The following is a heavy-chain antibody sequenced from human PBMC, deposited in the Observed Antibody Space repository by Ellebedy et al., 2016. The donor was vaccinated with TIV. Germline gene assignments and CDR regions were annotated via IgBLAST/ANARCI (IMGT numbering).Heavy chain of an antibody. Sequence: GESLKISCAASGFSFRSYWMSWDRQAPGKGLEWVANIYQDGSDEYYVDSVKGRFTISRDNDNKALLLQMNSLRVEDTAVYYCARRGSYGDYAVQINSWFDPWGQGTLVTVSS. D-gene: IGHD4-17*01. CDR3: ARRGSYGDYAVQINSWFDP. J-gene: IGHJ5*02. CDR2: IYQDGSDE. CDR1: GFSFRSYW. V-gene: IGHV3-7*01.